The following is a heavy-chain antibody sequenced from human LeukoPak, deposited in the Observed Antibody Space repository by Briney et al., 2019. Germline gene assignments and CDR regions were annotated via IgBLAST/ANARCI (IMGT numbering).Heavy chain of an antibody. CDR1: GASISSSSYY. Sequence: SETLSLTCTVSGASISSSSYYWGWIRQPPGKGLEWIGSIYYSGSTYYNPSLKSRVTISVDTSKNQFSLNLTSVTAADTAVYYCARRSFPFDYWGQGTLVTVSS. V-gene: IGHV4-39*07. CDR3: ARRSFPFDY. J-gene: IGHJ4*02. D-gene: IGHD1-26*01. CDR2: IYYSGST.